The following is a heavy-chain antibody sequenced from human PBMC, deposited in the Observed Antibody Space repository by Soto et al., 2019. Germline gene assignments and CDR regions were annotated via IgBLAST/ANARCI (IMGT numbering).Heavy chain of an antibody. CDR3: ARGGVKGTTSRGQVYN. CDR2: ISSSSDST. Sequence: QVQVVESGGGLVKPGGSLRLSCAASGFTFSDYYMSWIRQAPGKGLEWVSFISSSSDSTKYADSVKGRFTISRDNAKNSLYLQLNRLRAEYTAVYYCARGGVKGTTSRGQVYNWGQGTLVTVSS. CDR1: GFTFSDYY. J-gene: IGHJ4*02. V-gene: IGHV3-11*06. D-gene: IGHD1-7*01.